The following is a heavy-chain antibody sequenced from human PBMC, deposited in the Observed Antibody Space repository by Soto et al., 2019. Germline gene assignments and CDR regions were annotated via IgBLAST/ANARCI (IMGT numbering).Heavy chain of an antibody. CDR1: GGSVSSADYY. CDR3: ARVGGGFSGYEDY. Sequence: QVQLQESGPGLVKPSQTLSLTCTVSGGSVSSADYYWSWISQHPGKGLEWLGYIYYSGSTYYNPSLKSRITISVDTSKNQFSLRLSSVTAADTAVYYCARVGGGFSGYEDYWGQGTLVIVSS. CDR2: IYYSGST. V-gene: IGHV4-31*03. D-gene: IGHD5-12*01. J-gene: IGHJ4*02.